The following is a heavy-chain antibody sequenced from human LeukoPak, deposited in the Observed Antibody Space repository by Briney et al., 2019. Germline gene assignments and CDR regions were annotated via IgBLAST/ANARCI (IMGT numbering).Heavy chain of an antibody. D-gene: IGHD1-1*01. J-gene: IGHJ3*02. CDR2: ISAYNGNT. V-gene: IGHV1-18*04. CDR3: ARDSVPHDAFDI. CDR1: GYTSKGYY. Sequence: GASVKVSCKASGYTSKGYYLHWVRQAPGQGLEWMGWISAYNGNTNYAQKLQGRVTMTTDTSTSTAYMELRSLRSDDTAVYYCARDSVPHDAFDIWGQGTMVTVSS.